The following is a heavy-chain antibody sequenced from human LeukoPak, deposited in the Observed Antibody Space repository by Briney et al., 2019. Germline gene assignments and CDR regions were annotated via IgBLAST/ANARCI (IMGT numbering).Heavy chain of an antibody. CDR2: ISGSGGST. CDR1: GFTFSSYP. J-gene: IGHJ4*02. CDR3: AKEGDYGGNLDY. D-gene: IGHD4-23*01. Sequence: GGSLRLSCAASGFTFSSYPMSWVRQAPGKGLEWVSDISGSGGSTYYADSVKGRFTISRDNSKNTLYLQMNSLRAEDTAVYYCAKEGDYGGNLDYWGQGTLVTVSS. V-gene: IGHV3-23*01.